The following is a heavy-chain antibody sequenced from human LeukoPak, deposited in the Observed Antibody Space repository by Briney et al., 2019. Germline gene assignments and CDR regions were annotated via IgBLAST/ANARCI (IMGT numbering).Heavy chain of an antibody. Sequence: VASVKVSCKASGYTFTSYGISWVRQAPGQGLEWMGWISAYNGNTNYAQKLQGRVTMTTDTSTSTAYMELRSLRSDDTAVYYCARDRYRYCSGGSCLSYPYYFDYWGQGTLVTVSS. J-gene: IGHJ4*02. D-gene: IGHD2-15*01. CDR3: ARDRYRYCSGGSCLSYPYYFDY. CDR1: GYTFTSYG. CDR2: ISAYNGNT. V-gene: IGHV1-18*01.